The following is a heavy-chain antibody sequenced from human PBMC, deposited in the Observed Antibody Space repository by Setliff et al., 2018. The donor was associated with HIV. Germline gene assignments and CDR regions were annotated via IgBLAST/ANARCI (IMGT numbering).Heavy chain of an antibody. Sequence: SETLSLTCTVSGGSISSHYWSWIRQPPGKGLEWIGSIYYSGSTNYNPSLKSRVTISVDTSKNQFSLKLSSVTATDTAMYYCARWGDGYNSYDFWGQGTLVTVSS. CDR3: ARWGDGYNSYDF. J-gene: IGHJ4*02. V-gene: IGHV4-59*08. CDR1: GGSISSHY. CDR2: IYYSGST. D-gene: IGHD5-12*01.